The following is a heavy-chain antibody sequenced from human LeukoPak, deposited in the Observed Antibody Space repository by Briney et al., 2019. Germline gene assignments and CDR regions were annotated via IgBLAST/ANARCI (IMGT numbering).Heavy chain of an antibody. CDR2: IPASGGST. CDR1: GFTFSSNV. CDR3: AKGSFDYDSWSGAYSD. D-gene: IGHD3-3*01. V-gene: IGHV3-23*01. J-gene: IGHJ4*02. Sequence: GGSLRLSCVASGFTFSSNVMIWVRQAPGKGLEWVSSIPASGGSTYYADSVKGRFTISRDNSKNTLYLQMNSLRAEDTAVYYCAKGSFDYDSWSGAYSDWGQGTLVTVSS.